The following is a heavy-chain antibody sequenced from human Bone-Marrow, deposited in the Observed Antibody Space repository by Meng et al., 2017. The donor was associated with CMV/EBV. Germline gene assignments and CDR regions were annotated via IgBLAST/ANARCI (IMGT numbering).Heavy chain of an antibody. J-gene: IGHJ4*02. Sequence: SETLSLTCTVSGGSISSGDYYWSWIRQPPGKGLEWIGYIYYSGSTYYNPSLKSRVTISVDTSKNQFSLKLSSVTAADTAVYYCARDKAISATGPFSYWGQGTLVTVSS. D-gene: IGHD2-15*01. CDR3: ARDKAISATGPFSY. CDR1: GGSISSGDYY. CDR2: IYYSGST. V-gene: IGHV4-30-4*08.